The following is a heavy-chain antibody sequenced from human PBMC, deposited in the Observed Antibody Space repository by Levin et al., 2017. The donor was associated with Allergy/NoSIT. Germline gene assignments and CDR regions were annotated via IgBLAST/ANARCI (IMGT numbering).Heavy chain of an antibody. Sequence: PGGSLRLSCAASGFTFSTYNMNWVRQAPGKGLEWVSYISSGSNTMFYADSVKGRFTISRDNAKNSVYLQMNSLRAEDTAVYYCATDPGGVLDFDYWGQGTLVTVSS. CDR2: ISSGSNTM. D-gene: IGHD4/OR15-4a*01. J-gene: IGHJ4*02. CDR1: GFTFSTYN. V-gene: IGHV3-48*01. CDR3: ATDPGGVLDFDY.